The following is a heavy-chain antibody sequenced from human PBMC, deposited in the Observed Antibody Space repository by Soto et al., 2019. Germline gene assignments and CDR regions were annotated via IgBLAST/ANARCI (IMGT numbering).Heavy chain of an antibody. CDR1: GGSISSGGYY. CDR3: ARDWPPNWFDP. Sequence: NPSETLSLTCTVSGGSISSGGYYWSWIRQHPGKGLEWIGYIYYSGSTYYNPSLKSRVTISVDTSKNQFSLKLSSVTAADTAVYYCARDWPPNWFDPWGQGTLVTVSS. CDR2: IYYSGST. J-gene: IGHJ5*02. V-gene: IGHV4-31*03.